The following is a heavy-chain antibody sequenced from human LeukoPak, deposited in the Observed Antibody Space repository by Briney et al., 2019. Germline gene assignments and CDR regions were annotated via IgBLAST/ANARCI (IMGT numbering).Heavy chain of an antibody. CDR3: ARGVSGYQGYYNMDV. V-gene: IGHV1-69*05. J-gene: IGHJ6*03. CDR2: IIPIFGTA. Sequence: ASVKVSCKASGGTFSSYAINWVRQAPGQGLEWVGRIIPIFGTASYAQKFQGRVTITTDESTSTAYMELSSLRSEDTAVYYCARGVSGYQGYYNMDVWDKGTTVTVSS. CDR1: GGTFSSYA. D-gene: IGHD3-22*01.